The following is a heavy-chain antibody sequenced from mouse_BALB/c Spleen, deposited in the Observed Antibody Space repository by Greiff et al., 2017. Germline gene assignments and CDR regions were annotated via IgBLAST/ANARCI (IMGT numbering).Heavy chain of an antibody. Sequence: VQLQESGPGLVAPSQSLSITCTVSGFSLTSYGVHWVRQPPGKGLEWLGVIWAGGSTNYNSALMSRLSISKDNSKSQVFLKMNSLQTDDTAMYYCASWGTARYYFDYWGQGTTLTVSS. D-gene: IGHD3-2*01. CDR3: ASWGTARYYFDY. V-gene: IGHV2-9*02. J-gene: IGHJ2*01. CDR2: IWAGGST. CDR1: GFSLTSYG.